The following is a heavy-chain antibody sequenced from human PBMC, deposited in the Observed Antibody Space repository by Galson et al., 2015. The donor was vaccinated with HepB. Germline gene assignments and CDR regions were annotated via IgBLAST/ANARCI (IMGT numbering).Heavy chain of an antibody. D-gene: IGHD2-8*02. J-gene: IGHJ6*03. Sequence: SVKVSCKASGGTFSSYAISWVRQAPGQGLEWMGGIIPILGIANYAQKFQGRVTITADKSTSTAYMELSSLRSEDTAVYYCASVYCTGGVCYRGPYYYYYYMDVWGKGTTVTVSS. CDR1: GGTFSSYA. V-gene: IGHV1-69*10. CDR3: ASVYCTGGVCYRGPYYYYYYMDV. CDR2: IIPILGIA.